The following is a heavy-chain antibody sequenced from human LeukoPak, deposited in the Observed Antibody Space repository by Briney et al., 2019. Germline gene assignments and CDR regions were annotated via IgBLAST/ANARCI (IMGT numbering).Heavy chain of an antibody. CDR3: ASLYVWKGFTFWEIDY. Sequence: ASVKVSCKASGYTFTSYGISWVRQAPGQGLEWMGWISAYNGNTNYAQKLQGRVTMTTDTSTSTAYMELRSLRSDDTAVYYCASLYVWKGFTFWEIDYWGQGTLVTVSS. J-gene: IGHJ4*02. CDR1: GYTFTSYG. CDR2: ISAYNGNT. D-gene: IGHD3-16*01. V-gene: IGHV1-18*04.